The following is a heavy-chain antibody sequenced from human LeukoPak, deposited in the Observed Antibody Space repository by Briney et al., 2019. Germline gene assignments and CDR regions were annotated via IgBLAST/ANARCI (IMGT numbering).Heavy chain of an antibody. CDR1: GFTFSDYY. CDR3: AHYYCGGDCYPF. D-gene: IGHD2-21*02. CDR2: ISSSGSTI. J-gene: IGHJ4*02. Sequence: PGGSLRLSCAASGFTFSDYYMSWIRQAPGKGLEWGSYISSSGSTIYYADSVKGRFTISRDNAKNSLYLQMNSLRAEDTAVYYCAHYYCGGDCYPFWGQGTLVTVSS. V-gene: IGHV3-11*01.